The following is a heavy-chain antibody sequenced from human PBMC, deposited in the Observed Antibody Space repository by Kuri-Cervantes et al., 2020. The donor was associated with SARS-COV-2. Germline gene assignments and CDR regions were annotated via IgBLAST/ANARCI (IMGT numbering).Heavy chain of an antibody. CDR3: ARVPVYSGYDYS. CDR1: GGTFSSYT. V-gene: IGHV1-69*02. CDR2: IIPILGIA. J-gene: IGHJ5*02. Sequence: SVKVSCKASGGTFSSYTISWVRQAPGQGLEWMGRIIPILGIANYAQKFQGRVTITADKSTSTAYMEPSSLRSEDTAVYYCARVPVYSGYDYSWGQGTLVTVSS. D-gene: IGHD5-12*01.